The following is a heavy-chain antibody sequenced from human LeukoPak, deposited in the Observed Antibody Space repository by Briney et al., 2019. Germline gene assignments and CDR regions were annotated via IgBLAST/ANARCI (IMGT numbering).Heavy chain of an antibody. D-gene: IGHD1-1*01. CDR2: IYHSGST. CDR3: ARDTKN. J-gene: IGHJ4*02. V-gene: IGHV4-39*07. Sequence: SETLSLTCTVSGGSITSSSYYWGWIRQPPGKGLEWIGSIYHSGSTYYNPSLKSRVTISVDTSKNQFSLKLNSVTAADTAVYYCARDTKNWGQGTLVTVSS. CDR1: GGSITSSSYY.